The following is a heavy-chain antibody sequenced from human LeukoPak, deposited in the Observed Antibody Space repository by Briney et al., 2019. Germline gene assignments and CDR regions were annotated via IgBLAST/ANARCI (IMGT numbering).Heavy chain of an antibody. CDR3: ARVRFEWFDP. CDR1: GGSISSGGYS. Sequence: SETLSLTCAVSGGSISSGGYSWSWIRQPPGKGLEWIGYIYHSGSTYYNPSLKSRVTISVDRSKNQFSLKLSSVTAADTAVYYCARVRFEWFDPWGRGTLVTVSS. J-gene: IGHJ5*02. V-gene: IGHV4-30-2*01. CDR2: IYHSGST. D-gene: IGHD3-10*01.